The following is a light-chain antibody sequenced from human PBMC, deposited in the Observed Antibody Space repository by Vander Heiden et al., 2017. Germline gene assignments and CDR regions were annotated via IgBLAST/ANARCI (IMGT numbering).Light chain of an antibody. CDR1: QGIRND. J-gene: IGKJ5*01. Sequence: AIQQTQPPSSLSASVGDRVTITCRASQGIRNDLGWYQQKPGKAPKLLIYATSILQSGVPSRFSGSGSGTDFTLTISSLQPEDFATYYCQQDYDYPVTFGQGTRLEIK. CDR3: QQDYDYPVT. V-gene: IGKV1-6*01. CDR2: ATS.